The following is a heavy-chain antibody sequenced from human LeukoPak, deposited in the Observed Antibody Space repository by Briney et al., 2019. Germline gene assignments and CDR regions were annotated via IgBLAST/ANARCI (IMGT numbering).Heavy chain of an antibody. V-gene: IGHV4-39*01. D-gene: IGHD3-3*01. J-gene: IGHJ4*02. CDR1: GGSISSSSYY. CDR2: IYYSGST. Sequence: PSETLSLTCTVSGGSISSSSYYWGWIRQPPGKGLEWIGSIYYSGSTYYNPSLKSRVTISVDTSKNQFSLKLSPVTAADTAVYYCASLHYDFWSGYYKGGDYWGQGTLVTVSS. CDR3: ASLHYDFWSGYYKGGDY.